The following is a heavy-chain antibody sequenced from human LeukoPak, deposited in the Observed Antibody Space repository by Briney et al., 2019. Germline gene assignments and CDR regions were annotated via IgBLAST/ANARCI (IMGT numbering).Heavy chain of an antibody. CDR3: AREGRFLEWFEADYYYYYMDV. CDR1: GGSISSYY. CDR2: ISYSGST. D-gene: IGHD3-3*01. J-gene: IGHJ6*03. V-gene: IGHV4-59*12. Sequence: SETLSLTCTVSGGSISSYYWSWIRQPPGKGLEWIGYISYSGSTNYNPSLKSRVTISVDTSKNQLSLKLSSVTAADTAVYYCAREGRFLEWFEADYYYYYMDVWGKGTTVTVSS.